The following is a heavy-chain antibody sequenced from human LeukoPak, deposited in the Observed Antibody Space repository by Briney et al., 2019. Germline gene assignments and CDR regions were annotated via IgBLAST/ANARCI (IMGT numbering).Heavy chain of an antibody. CDR2: INHSGST. D-gene: IGHD6-13*01. CDR3: ARASSSSWYSY. J-gene: IGHJ4*02. V-gene: IGHV4-34*01. Sequence: SGTLSLTCAVYGGSFSGYYWSWIRQPPGKGLEWIGEINHSGSTNYNPSLKSRVTISVDTSKNQFSLKLSSVTAADTAVYYCARASSSSWYSYWGQGTLVTVSS. CDR1: GGSFSGYY.